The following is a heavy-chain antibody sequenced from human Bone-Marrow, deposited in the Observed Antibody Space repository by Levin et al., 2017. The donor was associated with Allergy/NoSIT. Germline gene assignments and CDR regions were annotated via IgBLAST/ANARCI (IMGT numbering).Heavy chain of an antibody. CDR1: GDSIKSSF. Sequence: SQTLSLTCTVSGDSIKSSFWSWIRQAPGKGLQYMGYIYHSGSPTYTPSLKSRVTMSVDTSKNHLTLTLTSVTAADTAVYYCARVKPIEAGVYVDYWGQGIRVIVS. CDR3: ARVKPIEAGVYVDY. V-gene: IGHV4-59*01. CDR2: IYHSGSP. D-gene: IGHD2-8*01. J-gene: IGHJ4*02.